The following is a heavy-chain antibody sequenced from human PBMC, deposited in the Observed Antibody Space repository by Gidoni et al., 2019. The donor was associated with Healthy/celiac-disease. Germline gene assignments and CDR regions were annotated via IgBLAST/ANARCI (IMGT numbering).Heavy chain of an antibody. CDR1: GFTFSSYA. Sequence: QVQLVESGGGVVQPGRSLRLSCAASGFTFSSYAMHWVRQAPGKGLEWVAVISYDGSNKYYADSVKGRFTIYRDKSKNTLYLQMNSLRAEETAVYYCARDNGDQLLGVVWFDPWGQGTLVTVSS. J-gene: IGHJ5*02. V-gene: IGHV3-30*04. CDR2: ISYDGSNK. CDR3: ARDNGDQLLGVVWFDP. D-gene: IGHD2-2*01.